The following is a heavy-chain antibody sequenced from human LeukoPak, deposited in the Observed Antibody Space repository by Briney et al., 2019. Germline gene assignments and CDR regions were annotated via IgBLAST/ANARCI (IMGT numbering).Heavy chain of an antibody. CDR2: INPNSGGT. D-gene: IGHD6-13*01. CDR1: GYTFTGYY. Sequence: ASVKVSCNASGYTFTGYYMHRVRQAPGQGLEWMGWINPNSGGTNYAQKFQGRVTMTRDTSISTAYMELSRLRSDDTAVYYCALIAAADMDYYYMDVWGKGTTVTVSS. CDR3: ALIAAADMDYYYMDV. V-gene: IGHV1-2*02. J-gene: IGHJ6*03.